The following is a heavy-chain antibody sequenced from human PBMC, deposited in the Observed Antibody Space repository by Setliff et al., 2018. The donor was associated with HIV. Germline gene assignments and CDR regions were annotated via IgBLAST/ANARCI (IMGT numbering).Heavy chain of an antibody. CDR3: ARGVIETDYDSGMDV. CDR1: GDSMSSDNYF. J-gene: IGHJ6*02. V-gene: IGHV4-39*02. CDR2: IFHSGNT. Sequence: SETLSLTCTVSGDSMSSDNYFWVWVRQPPGKGLEWMGNIFHSGNTYYSPSLKSRVTISVDTSKKHFSLRLTSVTAADTAVYFCARGVIETDYDSGMDVWGQGITVTVS.